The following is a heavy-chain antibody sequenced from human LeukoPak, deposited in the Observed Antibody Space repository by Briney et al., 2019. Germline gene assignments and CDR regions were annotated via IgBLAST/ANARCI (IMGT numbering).Heavy chain of an antibody. V-gene: IGHV4-59*01. CDR3: ARETELWYYFDY. Sequence: SETLSLTCTVSGGSISSYYWSWIRQPPGKGLEWIGYIYYSGSTNYNPSLKSRVTISVDTSKNQFSLKPSSVTAADTAVYYCARETELWYYFDYWGQGTLVTVSS. CDR2: IYYSGST. D-gene: IGHD5-18*01. CDR1: GGSISSYY. J-gene: IGHJ4*02.